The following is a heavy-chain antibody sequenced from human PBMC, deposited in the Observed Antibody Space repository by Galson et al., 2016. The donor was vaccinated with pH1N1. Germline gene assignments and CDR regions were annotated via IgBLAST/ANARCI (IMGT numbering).Heavy chain of an antibody. J-gene: IGHJ4*02. CDR2: TYYRSKWYN. CDR1: GDSVSSNSAA. D-gene: IGHD3-16*02. V-gene: IGHV6-1*01. CDR3: ARGESYRGRVFDY. Sequence: CAISGDSVSSNSAAWNWIRQSPSRGLEWLGRTYYRSKWYNDYAVSVNSRISINPDTSKNQFSLQLNSVTPDDTAVYYCARGESYRGRVFDYWGQGTLVTVSS.